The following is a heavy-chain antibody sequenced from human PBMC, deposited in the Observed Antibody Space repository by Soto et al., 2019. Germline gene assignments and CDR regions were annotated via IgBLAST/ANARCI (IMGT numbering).Heavy chain of an antibody. V-gene: IGHV1-46*01. CDR2: INPSGGST. CDR1: GYTFTSYY. Sequence: QVQLVQSGAEVKKPGASVKVSCKASGYTFTSYYMHWVRQAPGQGLEWMGIINPSGGSTSYAQKFQGRVTMPRDTPTSTVYMELSSLRSADTAVYYCAREELPYCGGHCYDTQHYWYFDLWGRGTLVTVSS. J-gene: IGHJ2*01. CDR3: AREELPYCGGHCYDTQHYWYFDL. D-gene: IGHD2-21*02.